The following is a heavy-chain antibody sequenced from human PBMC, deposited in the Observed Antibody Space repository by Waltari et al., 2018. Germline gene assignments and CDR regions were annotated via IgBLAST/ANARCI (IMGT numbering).Heavy chain of an antibody. CDR2: INHSGST. V-gene: IGHV4-34*01. J-gene: IGHJ4*02. Sequence: QVQLQQWGAGLLKHSETLSPTCAVYGGSFSGYYWGWIRHPPGKGLEWSGEINHSGSTNYNPSLQSRVTRSVDTSRNQFSRKLSSVTAADTAVYYCAIRNFYGDYEGYLGQGTLVTVSS. D-gene: IGHD4-17*01. CDR1: GGSFSGYY. CDR3: AIRNFYGDYEGY.